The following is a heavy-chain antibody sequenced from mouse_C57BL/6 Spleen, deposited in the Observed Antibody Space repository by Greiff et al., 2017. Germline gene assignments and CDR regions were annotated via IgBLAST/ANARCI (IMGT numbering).Heavy chain of an antibody. D-gene: IGHD2-1*01. CDR3: ARGDGNYYYAMDY. CDR1: GYAFSSSW. Sequence: VQLQQSGPELVKPGASVKISCKASGYAFSSSWMNWVKQRPGKGLEWIGRIYPGDGDTNYNGKFKGKATLTADKSSSTAYMQLSSLTSEDSAVYFWARGDGNYYYAMDYWGQGTSVTVSS. V-gene: IGHV1-82*01. J-gene: IGHJ4*01. CDR2: IYPGDGDT.